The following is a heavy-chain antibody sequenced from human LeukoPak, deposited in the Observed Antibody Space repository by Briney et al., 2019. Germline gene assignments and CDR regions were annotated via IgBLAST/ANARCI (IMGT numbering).Heavy chain of an antibody. V-gene: IGHV4-59*08. CDR3: VGQGGAWIQSKFDY. CDR1: GGSISSYY. Sequence: SETLSLTCTVSGGSISSYYWSWIRQPPGKGLEWIGYIYYSGSTNYNPSLKSRVTISVDTSKNQFSLNLSSVTAADTAVYYCVGQGGAWIQSKFDYWGQGTLVTVSS. J-gene: IGHJ4*02. D-gene: IGHD5-18*01. CDR2: IYYSGST.